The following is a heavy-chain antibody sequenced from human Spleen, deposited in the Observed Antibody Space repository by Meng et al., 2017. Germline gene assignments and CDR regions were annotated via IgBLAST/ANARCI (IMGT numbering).Heavy chain of an antibody. CDR3: AREDVVVVPAAKHPYDSSGYYSWAFDM. V-gene: IGHV4-61*02. Sequence: SETLSLTCTVSGASISSGSHYWSWIRQPAGKGLEWIGRIYTSGSTDYNPSLKSRVTISVDTSKNQFSLKLNSVTAADTAIYYCAREDVVVVPAAKHPYDSSGYYSWAFDMWGQGTMVTVSS. CDR1: GASISSGSHY. J-gene: IGHJ3*02. D-gene: IGHD3-22*01. CDR2: IYTSGST.